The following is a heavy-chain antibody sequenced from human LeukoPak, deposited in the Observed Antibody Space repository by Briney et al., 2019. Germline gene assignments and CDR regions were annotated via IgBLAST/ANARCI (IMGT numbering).Heavy chain of an antibody. Sequence: GESLKISCKGSGYSFTSYWIGWVRQMPGKGLEWMGIIYPGDSDTRYSPSFQGQVTISADKSISTAYLQWSSLKASDTAMYYCARSGLVSYYYYYGMDVWGQGTTVTGSS. CDR2: IYPGDSDT. J-gene: IGHJ6*02. CDR1: GYSFTSYW. D-gene: IGHD6-6*01. V-gene: IGHV5-51*01. CDR3: ARSGLVSYYYYYGMDV.